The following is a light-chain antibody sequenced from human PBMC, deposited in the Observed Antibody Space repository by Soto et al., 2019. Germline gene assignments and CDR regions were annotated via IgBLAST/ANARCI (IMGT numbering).Light chain of an antibody. V-gene: IGKV3-11*01. J-gene: IGKJ5*01. Sequence: EIVLTQSPATLSLSPGERATLSCRASQSVNSYLAWYQQKPGQAPRLLISDASNRATGIPGRFSGSGSGTDFTLTISTLEPEDFAIYYGQQRTNWPSYTFGQGTRLEIK. CDR2: DAS. CDR1: QSVNSY. CDR3: QQRTNWPSYT.